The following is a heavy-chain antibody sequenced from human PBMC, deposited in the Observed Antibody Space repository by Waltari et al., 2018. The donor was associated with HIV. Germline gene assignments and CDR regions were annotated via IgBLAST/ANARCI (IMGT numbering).Heavy chain of an antibody. CDR1: GYTSTGYD. J-gene: IGHJ1*01. D-gene: IGHD6-6*01. CDR2: INPNSGGT. Sequence: QVQLVQSGAAVKKPGASVKVSCKASGYTSTGYDMPWVRQVPGQGLEWKGWINPNSGGTNYAQKFQGWVTMTRDTSISTAYMELSRLRSDDTAVYYCARGTKAYSSSSKDFQHWGQGTLVTVSS. CDR3: ARGTKAYSSSSKDFQH. V-gene: IGHV1-2*04.